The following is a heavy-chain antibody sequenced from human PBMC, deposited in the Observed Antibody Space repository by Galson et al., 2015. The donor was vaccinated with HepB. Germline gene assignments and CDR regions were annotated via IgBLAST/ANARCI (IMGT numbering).Heavy chain of an antibody. D-gene: IGHD6-19*01. J-gene: IGHJ4*02. CDR1: GFTFSSYA. Sequence: SLRLSCAASGFTFSSYAMSWVRQAPGKGLEWVSAISGSGGSTYYADSVKGRFTISRDNSKNTLYLQMNSLRAEDTAVYYCANDPGYSSGWYFDYWGQGTPVTVSS. V-gene: IGHV3-23*01. CDR3: ANDPGYSSGWYFDY. CDR2: ISGSGGST.